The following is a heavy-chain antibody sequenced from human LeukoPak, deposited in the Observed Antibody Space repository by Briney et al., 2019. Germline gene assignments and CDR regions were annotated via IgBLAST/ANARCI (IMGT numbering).Heavy chain of an antibody. CDR3: ARARHSGSYYVDY. Sequence: GGSLRLSCAASGFTFSSYAMHWVRQAPGKGLEYVSAISSNGGSTYYANSVKGRFTISRDNSKNTLYPQMGSLRPDDMAVYYCARARHSGSYYVDYWGQGTLVTVSS. CDR1: GFTFSSYA. V-gene: IGHV3-64*01. D-gene: IGHD1-26*01. J-gene: IGHJ4*02. CDR2: ISSNGGST.